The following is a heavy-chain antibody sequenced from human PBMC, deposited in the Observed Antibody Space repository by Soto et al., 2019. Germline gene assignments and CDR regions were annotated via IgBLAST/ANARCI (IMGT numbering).Heavy chain of an antibody. CDR1: GGSLTKYY. Sequence: SETLSLTCTVSGGSLTKYYWSWIRQPAGKGLEWIGRVSTSGNVVSKASLRSRLTMSVDTSKNQFSLRLTSVTAADTAVYYCARDNNDFWSLYPLAFDYWGQGATVTVSS. D-gene: IGHD3-3*01. CDR3: ARDNNDFWSLYPLAFDY. J-gene: IGHJ4*02. CDR2: VSTSGNV. V-gene: IGHV4-4*07.